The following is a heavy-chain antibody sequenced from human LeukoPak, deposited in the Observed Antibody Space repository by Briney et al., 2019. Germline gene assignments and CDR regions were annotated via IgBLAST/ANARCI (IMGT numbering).Heavy chain of an antibody. CDR2: IIPIFGIA. Sequence: SVKVSCKASGGTFSSYAISWVRQAPGQGLEWMGRIIPIFGIANYAQKFQGRVTITADKSTSTAYMELSSLRSEDTAVYYCARVDIVVVPAASYYYYYYGMDVWGQGTMVTVSS. V-gene: IGHV1-69*04. CDR3: ARVDIVVVPAASYYYYYYGMDV. CDR1: GGTFSSYA. J-gene: IGHJ6*02. D-gene: IGHD2-2*01.